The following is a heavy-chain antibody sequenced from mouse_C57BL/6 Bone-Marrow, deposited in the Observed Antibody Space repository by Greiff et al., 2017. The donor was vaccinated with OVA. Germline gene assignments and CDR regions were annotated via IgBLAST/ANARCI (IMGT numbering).Heavy chain of an antibody. V-gene: IGHV1-59*01. CDR3: ARDYGSSILDY. J-gene: IGHJ2*01. D-gene: IGHD1-1*01. Sequence: QVQLQQSGAELVRPGTSVKLSCKASGYTFTSYWMHWVKQRPGQGLEWIGVIDPSDSYTNYNQKFKGKATLTVDTSSSTAYMQLSSRTSEDSAVYYCARDYGSSILDYWGQGTTLTVSS. CDR1: GYTFTSYW. CDR2: IDPSDSYT.